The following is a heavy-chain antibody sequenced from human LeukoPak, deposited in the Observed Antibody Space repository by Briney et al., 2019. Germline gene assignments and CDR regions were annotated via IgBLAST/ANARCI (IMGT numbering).Heavy chain of an antibody. CDR3: ARHLGTAGDY. CDR1: GGSISSGGYY. J-gene: IGHJ4*02. Sequence: SETLSLTCTVSGGSISSGGYYWSWIRQHPGKGLEWIGYIYYSGSTYYNPSLKSRVTISVDRSKNQFSLKLSSVTAADTAVYYCARHLGTAGDYWGQGTLVTVSS. V-gene: IGHV4-31*03. CDR2: IYYSGST. D-gene: IGHD6-13*01.